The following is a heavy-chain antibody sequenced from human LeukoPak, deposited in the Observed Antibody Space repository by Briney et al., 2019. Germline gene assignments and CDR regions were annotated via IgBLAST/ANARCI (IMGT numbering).Heavy chain of an antibody. CDR1: GFTFSSYS. V-gene: IGHV3-21*01. D-gene: IGHD2-2*01. CDR2: ISSSSSYI. CDR3: AVGKDSLGYCSSTSCSQAY. Sequence: KPGGSLRLSCAASGFTFSSYSMNWVRQAPGKGLEWVSSISSSSSYIYYADSVKGRFTISRDNAKDSLYLQMNSLRAEDTALYYCAVGKDSLGYCSSTSCSQAYWGQGTLVTVSS. J-gene: IGHJ4*02.